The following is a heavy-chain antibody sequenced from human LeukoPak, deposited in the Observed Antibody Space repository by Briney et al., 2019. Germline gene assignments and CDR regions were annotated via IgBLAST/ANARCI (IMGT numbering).Heavy chain of an antibody. Sequence: ASVQVSRKASGYTFTNYGIRWVRQAPGQGLEWIGWISAYNGNTNYPQKVQGRVTVTTDISSSTAYMELRSLRSGDAGVYYCARDGIGVGGSFDYWGQGTLLTVSS. J-gene: IGHJ4*02. CDR2: ISAYNGNT. D-gene: IGHD6-19*01. CDR3: ARDGIGVGGSFDY. CDR1: GYTFTNYG. V-gene: IGHV1-18*01.